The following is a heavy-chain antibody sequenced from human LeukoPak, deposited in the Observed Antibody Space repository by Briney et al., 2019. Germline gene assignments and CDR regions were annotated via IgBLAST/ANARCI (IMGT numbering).Heavy chain of an antibody. CDR1: GGSFSGYY. V-gene: IGHV4-34*01. Sequence: SETLSLTCAVYGGSFSGYYWGWIRQPPGKGLEWIGSIYYSGSTYHNPSLKSRVTISVDTSKNQFSLKLSSVTAADTAVYYCAREAYCTNGVCYTVFDYWGQGTLVTVSS. CDR3: AREAYCTNGVCYTVFDY. CDR2: IYYSGST. J-gene: IGHJ4*02. D-gene: IGHD2-8*01.